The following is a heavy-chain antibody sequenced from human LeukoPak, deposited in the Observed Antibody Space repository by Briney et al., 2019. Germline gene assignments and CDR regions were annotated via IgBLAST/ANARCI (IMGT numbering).Heavy chain of an antibody. CDR3: ARARWYSSSWYFDY. D-gene: IGHD6-13*01. V-gene: IGHV3-7*03. CDR1: GLIFSNYW. Sequence: GGSLRLSCAASGLIFSNYWMSWVRQAPGKGLEWVANIKQDGSEKYYVDSVKGRFTISRDNAKNSLYLQMNSLRAGDTAVYYCARARWYSSSWYFDYWGQGILVTVSS. J-gene: IGHJ4*02. CDR2: IKQDGSEK.